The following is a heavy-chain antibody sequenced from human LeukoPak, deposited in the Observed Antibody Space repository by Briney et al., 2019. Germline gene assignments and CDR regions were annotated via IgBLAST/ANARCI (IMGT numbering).Heavy chain of an antibody. D-gene: IGHD6-19*01. J-gene: IGHJ3*02. V-gene: IGHV3-23*01. CDR2: ISGSGGST. CDR3: ASRASGYSSGWPHDAFDI. Sequence: GGSLRLSCAASGFTFITYAMSWVRQAPGKGLEWVSAISGSGGSTYYADSVKGRFTISRDNSKNALYLHMNSLRAEDTAVYYCASRASGYSSGWPHDAFDIWGQGTMVTVSS. CDR1: GFTFITYA.